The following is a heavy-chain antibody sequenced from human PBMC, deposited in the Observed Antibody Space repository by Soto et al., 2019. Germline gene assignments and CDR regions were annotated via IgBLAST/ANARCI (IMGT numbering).Heavy chain of an antibody. CDR3: AKSPRFPVATINFDY. CDR1: GFTFSDHY. D-gene: IGHD5-12*01. J-gene: IGHJ4*02. V-gene: IGHV3-23*01. CDR2: ISGTSLST. Sequence: GGSLRLSCAASGFTFSDHYMSWVRQAPGKGLEWVSAISGTSLSTYYADSVKGRFTISRDNSKNMLYLQMNSLTVEDTAVYYCAKSPRFPVATINFDYWGQGTLVTVSS.